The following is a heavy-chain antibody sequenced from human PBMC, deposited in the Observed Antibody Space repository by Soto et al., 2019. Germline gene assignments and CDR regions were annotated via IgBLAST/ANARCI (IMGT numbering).Heavy chain of an antibody. Sequence: ASVKVSCKASEYTFTNYALHWVRQAPGQRLEWMGWINAGNGNTKYSQKFQGRVTITRDTSASTAYMELSSLRSEDTAVYYCARVARITGTTGWFDPWGQGTLVTVSS. D-gene: IGHD1-20*01. CDR1: EYTFTNYA. J-gene: IGHJ5*02. CDR3: ARVARITGTTGWFDP. CDR2: INAGNGNT. V-gene: IGHV1-3*01.